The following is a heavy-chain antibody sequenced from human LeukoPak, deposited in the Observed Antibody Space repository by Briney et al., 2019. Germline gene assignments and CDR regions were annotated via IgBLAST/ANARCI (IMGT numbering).Heavy chain of an antibody. J-gene: IGHJ4*02. Sequence: PSETLSLTCAVSGYSISSGYYWGWVRQPPGKGLEWIGNIYHGGSTYYNPSLKSRVTISVDTSKNHFSLRLSPVTAADTAVYYCVRVTSYGKTYFFDSWGQGTLVTVSS. CDR3: VRVTSYGKTYFFDS. CDR2: IYHGGST. CDR1: GYSISSGYY. V-gene: IGHV4-38-2*01. D-gene: IGHD5-18*01.